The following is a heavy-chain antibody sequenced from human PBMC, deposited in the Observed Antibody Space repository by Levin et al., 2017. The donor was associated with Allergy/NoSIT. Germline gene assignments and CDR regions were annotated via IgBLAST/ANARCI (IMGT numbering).Heavy chain of an antibody. CDR2: IYYSGST. D-gene: IGHD2-15*01. V-gene: IGHV4-59*01. Sequence: MTSETLSLTCTVSGGSISGYYWSWIRQPPGKGLEWIGYIYYSGSTKYNSSLKSRVTISLDTSKNQFSLKLSSVTAADTAVYYCARDERYCTGGSCYPGAFDIWGQGTMVTVSS. J-gene: IGHJ3*02. CDR1: GGSISGYY. CDR3: ARDERYCTGGSCYPGAFDI.